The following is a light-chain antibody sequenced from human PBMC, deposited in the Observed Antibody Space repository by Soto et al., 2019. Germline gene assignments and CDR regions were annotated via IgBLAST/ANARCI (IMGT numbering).Light chain of an antibody. V-gene: IGLV2-14*01. Sequence: QSALTQPASVSGSPGQSITISCTGTSSDVGGYNYVSWYQQHPGKAPKLMIYDVSNRPSGVSNRFSGSKSGNTASLTISGLQAEDEADYYCSSYTSNSTPVFGTGNKVTVL. J-gene: IGLJ1*01. CDR2: DVS. CDR3: SSYTSNSTPV. CDR1: SSDVGGYNY.